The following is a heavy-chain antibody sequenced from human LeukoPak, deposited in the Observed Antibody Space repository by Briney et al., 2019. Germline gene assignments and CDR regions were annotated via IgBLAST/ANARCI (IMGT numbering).Heavy chain of an antibody. J-gene: IGHJ3*02. CDR3: AGESEVIDASDI. D-gene: IGHD3-10*01. Sequence: PGRSLRLSCAASGFTFSSYAMHWVRQAPGKGLEWVAVISYDGSNKYYADSVKGRFTISRDNSKNTLYLQMNSLRAEDTAVYYCAGESEVIDASDIWGQGTMVTVSS. CDR1: GFTFSSYA. V-gene: IGHV3-30*04. CDR2: ISYDGSNK.